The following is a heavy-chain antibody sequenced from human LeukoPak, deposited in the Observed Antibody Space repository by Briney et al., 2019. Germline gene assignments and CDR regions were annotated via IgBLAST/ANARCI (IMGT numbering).Heavy chain of an antibody. CDR3: AKDLDGYNWADAFDI. Sequence: GGSLRLSCAASGFTFSSYGMHWVRQAPGKGLEWVAFIRYDGSNKYYADSVKGRFTISRDNSKNTLYLQMNSLRAEDTAVYYCAKDLDGYNWADAFDIWGQGTMVTVSS. V-gene: IGHV3-30*02. CDR2: IRYDGSNK. J-gene: IGHJ3*02. D-gene: IGHD5-24*01. CDR1: GFTFSSYG.